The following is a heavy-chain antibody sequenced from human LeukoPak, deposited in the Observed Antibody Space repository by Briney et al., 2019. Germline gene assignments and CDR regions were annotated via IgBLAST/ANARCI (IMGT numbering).Heavy chain of an antibody. Sequence: SETLSLTCTVSGGSISNYYWSWLRQPPGKGLEWIGYIYYTGSTKYNPSLKSRVTLSVDSSKTQFSLKLNSVTAADTAVYYCAKSPSWGSGLDAFDIWGQGTMVTVSS. D-gene: IGHD7-27*01. CDR2: IYYTGST. CDR1: GGSISNYY. J-gene: IGHJ3*02. CDR3: AKSPSWGSGLDAFDI. V-gene: IGHV4-59*01.